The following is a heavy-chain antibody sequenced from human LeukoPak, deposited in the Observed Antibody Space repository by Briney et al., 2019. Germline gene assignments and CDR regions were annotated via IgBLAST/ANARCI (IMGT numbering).Heavy chain of an antibody. V-gene: IGHV4-59*01. CDR2: IYYSGST. Sequence: SETLSLTCTVSGGSISSYYWSWIRQPPGKGLEWIGYIYYSGSTNYNPSLKSRVTISVDTSKNQFSLKLSSVTAADTAVYYCARGGYDYGEPYFFDYWGQGTLVTVSS. J-gene: IGHJ4*02. CDR3: ARGGYDYGEPYFFDY. CDR1: GGSISSYY. D-gene: IGHD4-17*01.